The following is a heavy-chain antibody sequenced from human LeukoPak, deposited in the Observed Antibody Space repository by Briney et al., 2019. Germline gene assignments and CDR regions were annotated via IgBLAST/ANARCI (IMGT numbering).Heavy chain of an antibody. CDR1: GGSISSYY. Sequence: SATLSLTCTVSGGSISSYYWSWIRQPPGKGLEWIGYIYYSGSTNYNPSLKSRVPISVDTSKTQFSLKLSSVTAADTAVYYCARGGYYYDSSGYFPVWGQGTMVTVSS. CDR3: ARGGYYYDSSGYFPV. J-gene: IGHJ3*01. CDR2: IYYSGST. V-gene: IGHV4-59*01. D-gene: IGHD3-22*01.